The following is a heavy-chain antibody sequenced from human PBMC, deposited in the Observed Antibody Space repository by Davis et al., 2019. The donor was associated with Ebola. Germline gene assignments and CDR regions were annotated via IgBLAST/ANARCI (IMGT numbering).Heavy chain of an antibody. CDR3: VKDTSSIWFDV. J-gene: IGHJ3*01. CDR2: IGLSADT. Sequence: GESLKTSCAAPGFTFSDYYMSWIRRAPGQGLESVPTIGLSADTYYAHSVKGRFNISRDNSKNTLHLTMNSLRVEDTAIYYCVKDTSSIWFDVWGQGTTVTVSS. V-gene: IGHV3-23*01. CDR1: GFTFSDYY. D-gene: IGHD6-13*01.